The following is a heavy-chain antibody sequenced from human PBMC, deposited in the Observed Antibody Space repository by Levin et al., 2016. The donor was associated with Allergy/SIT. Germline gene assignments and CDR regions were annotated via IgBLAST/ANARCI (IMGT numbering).Heavy chain of an antibody. Sequence: RQAPGKGLEWIGYIYYSGSTNYNPSLKSRVTISVDTSKNQFSLKLSSVTAADTAVYYCASDRGRNWNYQFNYFDYWGQGTLVTVSS. D-gene: IGHD1-7*01. CDR3: ASDRGRNWNYQFNYFDY. V-gene: IGHV4-59*01. CDR2: IYYSGST. J-gene: IGHJ4*02.